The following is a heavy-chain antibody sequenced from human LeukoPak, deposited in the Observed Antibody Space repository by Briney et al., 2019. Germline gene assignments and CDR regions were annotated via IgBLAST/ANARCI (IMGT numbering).Heavy chain of an antibody. V-gene: IGHV4-34*01. CDR1: GGSFSDYY. CDR2: INHSGST. Sequence: SETLSLTCAVYGGSFSDYYWSWIRQPPGKGLEWIGEINHSGSTNYNPSLKSRVTISVDTSKNQFSLKLSSVTAADTAVYYCARGRKWLLPYYFDYWGQGTLVTVSS. J-gene: IGHJ4*02. D-gene: IGHD6-19*01. CDR3: ARGRKWLLPYYFDY.